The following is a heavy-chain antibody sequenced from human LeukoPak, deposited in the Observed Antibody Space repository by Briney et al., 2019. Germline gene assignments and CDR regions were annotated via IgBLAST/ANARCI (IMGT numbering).Heavy chain of an antibody. J-gene: IGHJ5*02. D-gene: IGHD3-22*01. CDR1: GGSISSGGYY. CDR2: IYYSGST. Sequence: SQTLSLTCTVSGGSISSGGYYWSWIRQHPGKGLEWIGYIYYSGSTYYDPSLKSRVTISVYTSKNQFSLKLSSVTAADTAVYYCAREHDSSGYYLNNWFDPWGQGTLVTVSS. V-gene: IGHV4-31*03. CDR3: AREHDSSGYYLNNWFDP.